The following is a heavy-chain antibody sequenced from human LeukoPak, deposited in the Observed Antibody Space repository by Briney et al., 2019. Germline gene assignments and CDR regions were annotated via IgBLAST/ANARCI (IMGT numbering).Heavy chain of an antibody. J-gene: IGHJ4*02. CDR2: IYSDGTT. CDR1: GASTTSYY. D-gene: IGHD3-22*01. Sequence: SETLSLTCRVSGASTTSYYWNWIRQAPGKGLEWIGYIYSDGTTSYSPSLRSRVTISIDTSRNQFSLKLSSVTAADAAVYYCARDTRSYDTSGYYHFDYWGQGALVTVSS. CDR3: ARDTRSYDTSGYYHFDY. V-gene: IGHV4-59*01.